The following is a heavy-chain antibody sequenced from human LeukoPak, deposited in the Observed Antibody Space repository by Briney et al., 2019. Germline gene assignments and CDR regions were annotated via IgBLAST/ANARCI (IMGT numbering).Heavy chain of an antibody. CDR2: ISYDGSNK. V-gene: IGHV3-30*03. CDR1: GFTFDIYG. D-gene: IGHD1-26*01. CDR3: ARGGSYLSAFDI. Sequence: PGGSLRLSCAASGFTFDIYGIHWVRQAPGKGLEWVAVISYDGSNKYYADSVKGRFTISRDNSKNTLYLQMNSLRAEDTAVYYCARGGSYLSAFDIWGQGTMVTVSS. J-gene: IGHJ3*02.